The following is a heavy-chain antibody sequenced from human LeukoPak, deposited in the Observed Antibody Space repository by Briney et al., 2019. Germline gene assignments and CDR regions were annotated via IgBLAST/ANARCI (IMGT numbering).Heavy chain of an antibody. D-gene: IGHD3-3*01. CDR1: GFTFDDYA. V-gene: IGHV3-9*01. CDR3: AKARNYYDFWSGYYRSLDY. Sequence: GGSLRLSCAASGFTFDDYAMRWVRQAPGKGLEWVSGISWNSGSIGYADSVKGRFTISRDNAKNSLYLQMNSLRAEDTALYYCAKARNYYDFWSGYYRSLDYWGQGTLVTVSS. J-gene: IGHJ4*02. CDR2: ISWNSGSI.